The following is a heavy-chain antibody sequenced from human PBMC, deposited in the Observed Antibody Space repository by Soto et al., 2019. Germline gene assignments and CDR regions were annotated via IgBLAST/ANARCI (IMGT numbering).Heavy chain of an antibody. D-gene: IGHD4-17*01. CDR1: GFTFSSYA. CDR2: ISYDGSNK. Sequence: GGSLRLSCAASGFTFSSYAMHWVRQAPGKGLEWVAVISYDGSNKYYADSVKGRFTISRDNSKNTLYLQMNSLRAEDTAVYYCARVPLSTVVTPRFDYWGQGTLVTVSS. CDR3: ARVPLSTVVTPRFDY. V-gene: IGHV3-30*04. J-gene: IGHJ4*02.